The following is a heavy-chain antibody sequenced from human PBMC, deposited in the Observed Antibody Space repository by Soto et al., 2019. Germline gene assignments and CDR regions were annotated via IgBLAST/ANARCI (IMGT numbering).Heavy chain of an antibody. CDR2: ISAYNGNT. J-gene: IGHJ4*02. CDR3: AKSATVPAAIAY. CDR1: GYTFTSYG. D-gene: IGHD2-2*02. Sequence: ASVKVSCKASGYTFTSYGISWVRQAPGQGLEWMGWISAYNGNTHYAQKLQGRVTMTTDTSTSTAYMELSSLRSEDTAVYYCAKSATVPAAIAYWGQGTLVTVSS. V-gene: IGHV1-18*01.